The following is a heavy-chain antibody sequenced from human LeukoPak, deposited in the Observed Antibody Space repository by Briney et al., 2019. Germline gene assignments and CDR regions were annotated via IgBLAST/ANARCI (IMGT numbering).Heavy chain of an antibody. CDR3: ARDATYYYDSSGLDAFDI. D-gene: IGHD3-22*01. CDR1: GYTFTGYY. J-gene: IGHJ3*02. V-gene: IGHV1-2*02. Sequence: GASVKVSCKASGYTFTGYYMHWVRQAPGQGLEWMGWINPNSGGTNYAQKFQGRVTMTRDTSISTAYMELSRLRSDDTAVYYCARDATYYYDSSGLDAFDIWGQGTMVTVSS. CDR2: INPNSGGT.